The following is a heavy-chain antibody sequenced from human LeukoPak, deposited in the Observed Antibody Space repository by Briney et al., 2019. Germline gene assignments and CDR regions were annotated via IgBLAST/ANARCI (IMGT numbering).Heavy chain of an antibody. J-gene: IGHJ3*02. Sequence: PGGSLRLSCAASGFSFSSYAMNWVRQAPGKGLEWLSSIRGSGADTYYPDSVKGRFSISRDNSKYTLYLQMNSLRAEDTAVYYCAKRVVPAAGGAFDIWGQGTMVTVSS. CDR2: IRGSGADT. V-gene: IGHV3-23*01. CDR1: GFSFSSYA. D-gene: IGHD2-2*01. CDR3: AKRVVPAAGGAFDI.